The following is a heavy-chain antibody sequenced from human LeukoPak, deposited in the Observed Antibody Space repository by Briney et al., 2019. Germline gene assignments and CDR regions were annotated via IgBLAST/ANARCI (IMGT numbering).Heavy chain of an antibody. CDR2: INPNSGGT. CDR3: ARIMITFGGVIGNWFDP. J-gene: IGHJ5*02. V-gene: IGHV1-2*06. Sequence: GASVKVSCKASGYTFTGYYMHWVRQAPGQGLEWMGRINPNSGGTNYAQKFQGRVTMTRDTSISTAYMELSRLRSDDTAVYYCARIMITFGGVIGNWFDPWGQGTLVTVSS. CDR1: GYTFTGYY. D-gene: IGHD3-16*02.